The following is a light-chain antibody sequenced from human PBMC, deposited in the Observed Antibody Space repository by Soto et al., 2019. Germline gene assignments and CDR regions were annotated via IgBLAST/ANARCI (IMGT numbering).Light chain of an antibody. CDR3: QQYNSYSRT. Sequence: DIQMTQSPSTLSASLGERVTITCRASQSVNSWLAWYQQKPGKAPKLLIYKASSLESGVPSRFSGSGSGTEYTLTISSLQPDDFATYYCQQYNSYSRTFGQGTKVDIK. CDR2: KAS. V-gene: IGKV1-5*03. J-gene: IGKJ1*01. CDR1: QSVNSW.